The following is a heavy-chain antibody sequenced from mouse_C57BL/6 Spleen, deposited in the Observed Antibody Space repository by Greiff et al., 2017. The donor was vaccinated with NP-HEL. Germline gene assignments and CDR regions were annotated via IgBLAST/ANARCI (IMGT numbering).Heavy chain of an antibody. V-gene: IGHV5-17*01. J-gene: IGHJ2*01. CDR2: ISSGSSTI. CDR3: ARLGGSSPDY. D-gene: IGHD1-1*01. Sequence: EVNVVESGGGLVKPGGSLKLSCAASGFTFSDYGMHWVRQAPEKGLEWVAYISSGSSTIYYADTGKGRFTISRDNAKNTLFLQITSLRSEDTAMYYCARLGGSSPDYWGQGTTLTVSS. CDR1: GFTFSDYG.